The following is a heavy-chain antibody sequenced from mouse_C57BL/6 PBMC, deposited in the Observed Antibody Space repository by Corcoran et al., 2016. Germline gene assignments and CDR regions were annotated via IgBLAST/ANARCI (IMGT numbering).Heavy chain of an antibody. V-gene: IGHV1-75*01. D-gene: IGHD2-5*01. J-gene: IGHJ4*01. Sequence: QVQLQQSGPELVKPGASVKISCKASGYTFTDYYINWVKQRPGQGLEWIGWIFPGSGSTYYNEKFKGKAPLTVEKSSSTAYMLLSSLTSEDSAVYFCARRGLYYSNPYYAGDYWDQGTSVTVSS. CDR2: IFPGSGST. CDR3: ARRGLYYSNPYYAGDY. CDR1: GYTFTDYY.